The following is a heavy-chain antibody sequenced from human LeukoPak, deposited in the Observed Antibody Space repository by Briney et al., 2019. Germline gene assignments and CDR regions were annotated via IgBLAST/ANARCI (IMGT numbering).Heavy chain of an antibody. D-gene: IGHD5-24*01. Sequence: PSETLSLTCAVYGGSISSHYWSWIRQSPGKGLEWIGYIYYSGSTNYNPSLKSRVTISVDTSKNQFSLKLSSVTAADTAVYYCARGEMATIEDAFDIWGQGTMVTVSS. CDR2: IYYSGST. CDR3: ARGEMATIEDAFDI. CDR1: GGSISSHY. J-gene: IGHJ3*02. V-gene: IGHV4-59*11.